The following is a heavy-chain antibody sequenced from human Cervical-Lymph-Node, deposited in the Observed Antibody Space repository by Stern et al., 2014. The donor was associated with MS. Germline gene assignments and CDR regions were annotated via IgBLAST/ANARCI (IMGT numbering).Heavy chain of an antibody. Sequence: VQLVESGAEVKKPGASVKVSCKASGYTFTEYAISWVRQAPGKGLEWIVWIGPNIGYTNYAQKFKVRVTLATDTSTSTVYMELRSLRSDDTAMYYCRAGSDAFDIWGQGTMVTVSS. CDR2: IGPNIGYT. V-gene: IGHV1-18*01. CDR1: GYTFTEYA. J-gene: IGHJ3*02. D-gene: IGHD6-13*01. CDR3: RAGSDAFDI.